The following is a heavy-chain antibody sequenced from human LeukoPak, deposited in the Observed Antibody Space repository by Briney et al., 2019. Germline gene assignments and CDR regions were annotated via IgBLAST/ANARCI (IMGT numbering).Heavy chain of an antibody. Sequence: PGGSLRLSCAASGFTFSSYSMNWVRQAPGKGLEWDSSISSSSSYIYYADSVKGRFTISRDNAKNSLYLQMNSLRAEDTAVYYCARVPYYYDSSEDYWGQGTLVTVSS. J-gene: IGHJ4*02. V-gene: IGHV3-21*01. CDR1: GFTFSSYS. CDR3: ARVPYYYDSSEDY. D-gene: IGHD3-22*01. CDR2: ISSSSSYI.